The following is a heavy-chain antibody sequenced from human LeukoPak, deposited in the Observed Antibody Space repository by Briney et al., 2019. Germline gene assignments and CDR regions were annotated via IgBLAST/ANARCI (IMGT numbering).Heavy chain of an antibody. D-gene: IGHD5-18*01. Sequence: PSETLSLTCAASGYSISSGYYWGWIRQPPGKGLEWIGSIYHSGSTYYNPSLKSRVTISVDTSKNQFSLKLSSVTAADTAVYYCARDPYSYGHDYWGQGTLVTVSS. CDR1: GYSISSGYY. CDR3: ARDPYSYGHDY. CDR2: IYHSGST. V-gene: IGHV4-38-2*02. J-gene: IGHJ4*02.